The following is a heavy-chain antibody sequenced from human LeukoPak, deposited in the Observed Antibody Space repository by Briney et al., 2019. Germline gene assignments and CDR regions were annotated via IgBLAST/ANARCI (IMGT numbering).Heavy chain of an antibody. Sequence: SETLSLTCSVSGGYINSYYWSWIRQPPGKGPEWIGNLYYTGTTSYNPSLKSRVTISADTSKTQFSLKLNSVTAADTAVYYCARAVSEYTYGTRFDHWGPGTLVTVSS. V-gene: IGHV4-59*01. D-gene: IGHD5-18*01. CDR1: GGYINSYY. CDR3: ARAVSEYTYGTRFDH. J-gene: IGHJ4*02. CDR2: LYYTGTT.